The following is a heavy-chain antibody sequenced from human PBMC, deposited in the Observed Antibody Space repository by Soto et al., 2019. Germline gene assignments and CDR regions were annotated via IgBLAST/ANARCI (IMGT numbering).Heavy chain of an antibody. D-gene: IGHD3-10*01. J-gene: IGHJ6*04. V-gene: IGHV4-59*01. CDR2: IYYSGST. Sequence: PSETLSLTCTVSGGSISSYYWSWIRQPPGKGLEWIGYIYYSGSTNYNPSLKSRVTISVDTSKNQFSLKLSSVTAADTAVYYCARVRITMVRGTFNWGMDVWGKGTMVTVSS. CDR3: ARVRITMVRGTFNWGMDV. CDR1: GGSISSYY.